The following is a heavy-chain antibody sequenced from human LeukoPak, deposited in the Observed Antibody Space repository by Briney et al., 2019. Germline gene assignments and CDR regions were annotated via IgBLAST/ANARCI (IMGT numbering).Heavy chain of an antibody. Sequence: GGSLRLSYAASGFTFSDFYMFWIRQAPGKGLEWVSYISASGNSMYYGDSVKGRFTISRDNAKNSLYLQMNSLRAEDTAVYYCARDGMGSYDLWGQGTLVTVSS. V-gene: IGHV3-11*01. J-gene: IGHJ4*02. D-gene: IGHD3-16*01. CDR1: GFTFSDFY. CDR3: ARDGMGSYDL. CDR2: ISASGNSM.